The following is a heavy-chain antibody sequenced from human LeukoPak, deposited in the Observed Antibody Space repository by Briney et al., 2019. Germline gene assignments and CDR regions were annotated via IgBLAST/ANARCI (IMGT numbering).Heavy chain of an antibody. CDR1: GFTFDDYG. D-gene: IGHD3-22*01. J-gene: IGHJ4*02. Sequence: GGSLRLSCAASGFTFDDYGMNWVRQAPGKGLEWVSGINWNGGSTGYADSVKGRFTISRDNAKNSLYPQMNSLRAEDTALYYCARGYYYDSSGYPGDYWGQGTLVTVSS. CDR3: ARGYYYDSSGYPGDY. V-gene: IGHV3-20*04. CDR2: INWNGGST.